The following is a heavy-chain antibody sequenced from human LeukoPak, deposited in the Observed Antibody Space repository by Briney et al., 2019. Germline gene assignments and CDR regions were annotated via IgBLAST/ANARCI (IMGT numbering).Heavy chain of an antibody. J-gene: IGHJ4*02. CDR1: GGSISTYY. CDR2: IYYSGST. CDR3: GGGGGGTAYFDY. V-gene: IGHV4-59*01. D-gene: IGHD2-21*02. Sequence: PSETLSLTCTVSGGSISTYYWNWIRQPPGKGLEWIGNIYYSGSTKYNPSLKSRITISVDTSKNHFSLKLSSVTAADTAVYYGGGGGGGTAYFDYWGQGTLVTVSS.